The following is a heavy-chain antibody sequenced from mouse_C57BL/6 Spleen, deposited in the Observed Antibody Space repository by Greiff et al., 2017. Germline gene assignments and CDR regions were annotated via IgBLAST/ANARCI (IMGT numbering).Heavy chain of an antibody. V-gene: IGHV5-4*01. J-gene: IGHJ2*01. CDR3: ARDGWDGYYVLYFDY. CDR2: ISDGGSYT. CDR1: GFTFSSYA. Sequence: EVQGVESGGGLVKPGGSLKLSCAASGFTFSSYAMSWVRQTPEKRLEWVATISDGGSYTYYPDNVKGRFTISRDNAKNNLYLQMSHLKSEDTAMYYCARDGWDGYYVLYFDYWGQGTTLTVSS. D-gene: IGHD2-3*01.